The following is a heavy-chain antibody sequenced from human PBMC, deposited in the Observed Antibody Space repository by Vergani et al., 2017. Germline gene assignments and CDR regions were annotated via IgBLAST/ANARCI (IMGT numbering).Heavy chain of an antibody. D-gene: IGHD6-13*01. CDR1: GYTFTGYY. CDR3: ARDIAAAGDYYYGMDV. J-gene: IGHJ6*02. V-gene: IGHV1-2*02. CDR2: INPNSGGT. Sequence: VQLVQSGAEVKKPGATVKISCKVSGYTFTGYYMHWVRQAPGQGLEWMGWINPNSGGTNYAQKFQGRVTMTRDTSISTAYMELSRLRSDDTAVYYCARDIAAAGDYYYGMDVWGQGTTVTVSS.